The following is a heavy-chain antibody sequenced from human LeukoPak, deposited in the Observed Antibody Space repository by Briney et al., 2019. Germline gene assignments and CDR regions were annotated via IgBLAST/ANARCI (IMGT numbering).Heavy chain of an antibody. D-gene: IGHD3-22*01. CDR1: GFTFRSYE. CDR2: ISSSDSTI. J-gene: IGHJ3*02. CDR3: AREGGIYDLHYYDSSGYFYFDI. V-gene: IGHV3-48*03. Sequence: GGSLRLSCAASGFTFRSYEMNWVRQAPGKGLEWVSYISSSDSTIYYADSVKGRFTISRDNAKNSLYLQMNSLRAEDTAVYYCAREGGIYDLHYYDSSGYFYFDIWGQGTMVTVSS.